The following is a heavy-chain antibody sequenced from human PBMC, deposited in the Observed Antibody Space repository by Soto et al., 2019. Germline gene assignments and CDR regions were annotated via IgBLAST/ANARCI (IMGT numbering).Heavy chain of an antibody. Sequence: PGESLRISCKGSGYSFTSYWIGWVRQTPGKGLEWMGIIYPGDSDTRYSPSFQGQVTISADKSISTAYLQWSSLKASDTAMYYCARVRVDRDSSGYYYYGMDVWGQGTTVTVSS. D-gene: IGHD3-22*01. V-gene: IGHV5-51*01. CDR1: GYSFTSYW. CDR3: ARVRVDRDSSGYYYYGMDV. J-gene: IGHJ6*02. CDR2: IYPGDSDT.